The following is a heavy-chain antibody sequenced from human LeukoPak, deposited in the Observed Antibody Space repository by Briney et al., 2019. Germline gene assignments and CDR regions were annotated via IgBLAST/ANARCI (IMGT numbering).Heavy chain of an antibody. D-gene: IGHD5-18*01. CDR2: ISGNSGSI. Sequence: GGSLRLSCAASGFTFDDYAMHWVRQAPGKGREWVSGISGNSGSIGYAESVKGRFTISRDNAKNSLYLQMNRLSAEDTALYYCAKGVSYGYPGYFDYWRQGTLVPVSS. CDR1: GFTFDDYA. CDR3: AKGVSYGYPGYFDY. V-gene: IGHV3-9*01. J-gene: IGHJ4*02.